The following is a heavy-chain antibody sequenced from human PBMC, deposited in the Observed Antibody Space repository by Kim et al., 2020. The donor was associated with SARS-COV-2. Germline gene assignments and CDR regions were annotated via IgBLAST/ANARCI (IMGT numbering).Heavy chain of an antibody. V-gene: IGHV3-23*01. J-gene: IGHJ4*02. D-gene: IGHD2-8*01. CDR3: ARRNPNGLYYFDY. CDR2: ITGSGGTT. CDR1: GFTFSSYA. Sequence: GGSLRLSCAASGFTFSSYAMSWVRQTPGKGLDWVSAITGSGGTTYYTDSVKGRFTISRDNSKNTLYLQMNSLRVEDTALYYCARRNPNGLYYFDYWGQGTLVTVSS.